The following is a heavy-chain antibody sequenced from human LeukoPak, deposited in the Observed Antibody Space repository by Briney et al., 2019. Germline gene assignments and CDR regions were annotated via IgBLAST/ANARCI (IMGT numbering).Heavy chain of an antibody. CDR1: GFTFSSYG. V-gene: IGHV3-33*01. CDR3: ARDSRAYSSSWKYGMDV. D-gene: IGHD6-13*01. Sequence: SGGSLRLSCAASGFTFSSYGMHWVRQAPGKGLEWVAVIWYDGSNKYYADSVKGRFTISRDNSKNTLYLQMNSLRAEDTAVYYCARDSRAYSSSWKYGMDVWGQGTTVTVSS. CDR2: IWYDGSNK. J-gene: IGHJ6*02.